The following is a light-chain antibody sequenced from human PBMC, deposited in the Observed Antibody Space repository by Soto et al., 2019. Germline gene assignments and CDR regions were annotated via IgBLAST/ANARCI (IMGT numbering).Light chain of an antibody. V-gene: IGKV1-27*01. CDR1: QAIGVY. J-gene: IGKJ4*01. Sequence: DIQVTQSPSSLSASLGDRVTITCRANQAIGVYLAWFQQQPGKVPKLLIYAASALQSGVPSRFRGMGSGTDFILTITSLQPKDIPPYYGQKKNSAPLTLGEGTKV. CDR3: QKKNSAPLT. CDR2: AAS.